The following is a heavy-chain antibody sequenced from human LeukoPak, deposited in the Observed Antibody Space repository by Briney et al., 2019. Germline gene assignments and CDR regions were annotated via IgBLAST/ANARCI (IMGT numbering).Heavy chain of an antibody. CDR2: INTDGTVT. CDR3: ATKQWLAPPPDS. D-gene: IGHD6-19*01. V-gene: IGHV3-74*01. J-gene: IGHJ5*01. CDR1: GFTFSKYW. Sequence: GRSLRLSCAASGFTFSKYWMIWVRHAPGKGLESVSRINTDGTVTTYADSVKGRFTVSRDNADNTMFLQMNSVRDEDTAVYYCATKQWLAPPPDSWGQGTPVTVSS.